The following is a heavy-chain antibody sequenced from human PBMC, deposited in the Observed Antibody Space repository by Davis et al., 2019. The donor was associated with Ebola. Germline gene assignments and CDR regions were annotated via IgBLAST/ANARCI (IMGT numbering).Heavy chain of an antibody. CDR2: INHSGST. D-gene: IGHD6-19*01. CDR3: ARGSSGWFYYYYMDV. V-gene: IGHV4-34*01. Sequence: PSETLSLTCTVSGGSISSYYWSWIRQPPGKGLEWIGEINHSGSTNYNPSLKSRVTISVDTSKNQFSLKLSSVTAADTAVYYCARGSSGWFYYYYMDVWGKGTTVTVSS. J-gene: IGHJ6*03. CDR1: GGSISSYY.